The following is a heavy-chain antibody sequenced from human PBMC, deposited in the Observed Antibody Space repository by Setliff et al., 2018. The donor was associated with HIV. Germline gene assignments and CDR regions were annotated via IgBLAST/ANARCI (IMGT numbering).Heavy chain of an antibody. CDR3: ARGPSPPYYYYYMDV. CDR2: MNSNNGDT. J-gene: IGHJ6*03. V-gene: IGHV1-8*02. D-gene: IGHD2-2*01. CDR1: GYTFTDYF. Sequence: ASVKVSCKASGYTFTDYFLHWVRQAAGQGLEWMGWMNSNNGDTGCAQKFQGRITMTRNTSISTAYMELSSLRSEDTAVYYCARGPSPPYYYYYMDVWGKGTTVTVSS.